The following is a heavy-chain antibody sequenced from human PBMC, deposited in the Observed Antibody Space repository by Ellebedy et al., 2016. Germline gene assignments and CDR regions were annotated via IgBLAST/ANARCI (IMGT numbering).Heavy chain of an antibody. J-gene: IGHJ4*02. D-gene: IGHD4-17*01. CDR1: GFAFRNFF. CDR3: YYGHYSGS. CDR2: ISGGGDIT. Sequence: GESLKISXVASGFAFRNFFMTWVRQAPGGGLEWVSTISGGGDITVSADSVKGRFTISRDNSRNTLYLQMNSLRAEDTAVYYCYYGHYSGSWGQGTLVTVPS. V-gene: IGHV3-23*01.